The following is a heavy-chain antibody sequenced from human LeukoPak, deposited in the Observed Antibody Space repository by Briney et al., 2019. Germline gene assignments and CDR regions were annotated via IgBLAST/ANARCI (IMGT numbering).Heavy chain of an antibody. CDR1: GGSISSYY. V-gene: IGHV4-59*04. J-gene: IGHJ4*02. CDR3: ATYIGDTYRYFDY. CDR2: IYYSGST. Sequence: SETLSLTCTVSGGSISSYYWSWIRQPPGKGLEWIGYIYYSGSTYYNPSLKSRVTISVDTSKNQFSLKLNSVTAADRAVYYCATYIGDTYRYFDYWGQGALVTVSS. D-gene: IGHD2-21*01.